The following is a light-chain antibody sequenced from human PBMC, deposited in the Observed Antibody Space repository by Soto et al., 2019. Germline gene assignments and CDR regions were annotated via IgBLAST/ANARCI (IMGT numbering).Light chain of an antibody. CDR2: GAS. CDR3: QQYNNWPPAT. J-gene: IGKJ4*01. V-gene: IGKV3-15*01. Sequence: EIVMTQSPVALSVSLGERATISCRASQSFYSNLAWCQQKPGQAPKLLIYGASTRPTGIPASFSGSGSGTEFTLIISSLQYEDFALYYCQQYNNWPPATFGGGTRVEI. CDR1: QSFYSN.